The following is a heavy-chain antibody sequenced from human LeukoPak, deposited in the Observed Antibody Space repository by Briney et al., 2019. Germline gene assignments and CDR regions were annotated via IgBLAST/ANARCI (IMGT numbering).Heavy chain of an antibody. CDR1: GFTFSSYS. CDR3: ARGARYSYGDFDY. D-gene: IGHD5-18*01. V-gene: IGHV3-21*01. CDR2: ISSSSSYI. Sequence: GGSQRLSCAASGFTFSSYSMNWVRQAPGKGLEWVSSISSSSSYIYYADSVKGRFTISRDNAKNSLYLQMNSLRAEDTAVYYCARGARYSYGDFDYWGQGTLVTVSS. J-gene: IGHJ4*02.